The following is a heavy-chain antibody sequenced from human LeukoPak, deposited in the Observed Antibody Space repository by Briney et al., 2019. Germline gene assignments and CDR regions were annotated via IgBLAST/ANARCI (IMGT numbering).Heavy chain of an antibody. V-gene: IGHV4-59*11. CDR2: ISNSGST. CDR3: GRDALVGFFSYDYMDV. D-gene: IGHD2-15*01. CDR1: SGSISSHY. Sequence: KPSETLSLTCTVSSGSISSHYWTWLRQSPVKGLEWLGDISNSGSTSYNPSLKSRVTISINTSKNQFSLKLSSVTAADTAVYYCGRDALVGFFSYDYMDVWGKGTTLTVSS. J-gene: IGHJ6*03.